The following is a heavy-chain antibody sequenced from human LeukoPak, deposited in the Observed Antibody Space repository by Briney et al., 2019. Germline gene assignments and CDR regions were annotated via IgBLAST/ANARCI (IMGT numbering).Heavy chain of an antibody. D-gene: IGHD3-22*01. CDR1: GGSISSSSYY. CDR2: VYYSGNT. V-gene: IGHV4-61*05. CDR3: ARSVMDSSDFYYFDY. Sequence: SETLSLTCTVSGGSISSSSYYWGWIRQPAGKGLEWIGYVYYSGNTYYNPSLKSRVTISVDTSKNQFSLKLTSVTAADTAVYYCARSVMDSSDFYYFDYWGQGTLVTVSS. J-gene: IGHJ4*02.